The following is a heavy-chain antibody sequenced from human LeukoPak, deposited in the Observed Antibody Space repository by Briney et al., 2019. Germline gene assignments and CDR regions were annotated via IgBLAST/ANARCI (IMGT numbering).Heavy chain of an antibody. J-gene: IGHJ4*02. CDR2: TYYSGST. V-gene: IGHV4-39*07. D-gene: IGHD3-22*01. CDR1: GGSISSYY. CDR3: ARDPFDSSGYYPPYYFDY. Sequence: SETLSLTCTVSGGSISSYYWGWIRQPPGKGLEWIGSTYYSGSTYYNPSLKSRVTISVDTSKNQFSLKLSSVTAADTAVYYCARDPFDSSGYYPPYYFDYWGQGTLVTVSS.